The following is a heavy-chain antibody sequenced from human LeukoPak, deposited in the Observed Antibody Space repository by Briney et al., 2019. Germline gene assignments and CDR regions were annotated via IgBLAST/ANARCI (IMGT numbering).Heavy chain of an antibody. V-gene: IGHV4-34*01. CDR2: INHSGST. CDR1: GGSFSGYY. J-gene: IGHJ5*02. Sequence: PSETLSLTCAVYGGSFSGYYWSWIRQPPGKGLEWIGEINHSGSTNYNPSLKSRVTISVDTSKNQFSLKLSSVTAADTAVYYCARGRSITIFGVVIMEPRGFDPWGQGTLVTVSS. CDR3: ARGRSITIFGVVIMEPRGFDP. D-gene: IGHD3-3*01.